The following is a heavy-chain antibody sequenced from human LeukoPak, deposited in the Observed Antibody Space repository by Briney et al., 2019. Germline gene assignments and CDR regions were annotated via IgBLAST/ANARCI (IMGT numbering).Heavy chain of an antibody. J-gene: IGHJ6*03. D-gene: IGHD6-13*01. CDR1: GYTFTGYY. CDR2: INPNSGGT. V-gene: IGHV1-2*02. Sequence: ASVKVSCKASGYTFTGYYMHWVRQAPGQGLEWMGWINPNSGGTNYAQKFQGRVTMTRDTSISTAYMELSRLRSDDTAVYYCARDGPVSRIAAAGTEYYMDVWGKGTTITVSS. CDR3: ARDGPVSRIAAAGTEYYMDV.